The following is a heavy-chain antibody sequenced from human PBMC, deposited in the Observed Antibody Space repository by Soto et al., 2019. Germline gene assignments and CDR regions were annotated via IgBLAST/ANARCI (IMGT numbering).Heavy chain of an antibody. CDR1: GGSFSGYY. J-gene: IGHJ5*02. CDR3: ARGRKAAAGTRWFDP. D-gene: IGHD6-13*01. V-gene: IGHV4-34*01. CDR2: IDHSGST. Sequence: PSETLSLTCAVYGGSFSGYYWSWIRQPPGKGLEWIGEIDHSGSTNYNPSLKSRVTISVDTSKNQFSLKLSSVTAADTAVYYCARGRKAAAGTRWFDPWGQGTLVTVSS.